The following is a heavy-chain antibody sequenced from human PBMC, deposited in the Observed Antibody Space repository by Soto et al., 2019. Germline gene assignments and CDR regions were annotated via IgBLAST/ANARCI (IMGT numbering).Heavy chain of an antibody. CDR1: GGSISSGGYY. J-gene: IGHJ4*02. CDR2: IYYSGSA. Sequence: KPSETLSLTCTVSGGSISSGGYYWSWIRQHPGKGLEWIGYIYYSGSAYYNPSLKSRVTISVDTSKNQFSLKLSSVTAADTAVYYCARGGPRTYYDFWSGYYPFDYWGQGTLVTVST. CDR3: ARGGPRTYYDFWSGYYPFDY. D-gene: IGHD3-3*01. V-gene: IGHV4-31*03.